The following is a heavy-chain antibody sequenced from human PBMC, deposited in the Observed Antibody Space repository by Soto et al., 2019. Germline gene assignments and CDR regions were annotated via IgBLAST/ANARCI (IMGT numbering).Heavy chain of an antibody. D-gene: IGHD3-3*01. J-gene: IGHJ6*03. CDR3: ARAAHYDFWSGYYYMDV. CDR2: ISGSGGIT. V-gene: IGHV3-23*01. CDR1: GFTFSSYA. Sequence: EVLLLESGGGVVQPGGSLRLSCATSGFTFSSYAMAWVRQAPGKGLEWVSAISGSGGITYHAASVKGRFSISRDKSRNMLYLQMNSLGAADTAVYYCARAAHYDFWSGYYYMDVWGIGTTVTVSS.